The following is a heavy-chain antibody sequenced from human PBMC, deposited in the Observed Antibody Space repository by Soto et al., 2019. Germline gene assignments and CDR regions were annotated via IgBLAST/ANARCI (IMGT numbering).Heavy chain of an antibody. J-gene: IGHJ4*02. CDR3: ARDREPDGIWTFDS. D-gene: IGHD3-9*01. V-gene: IGHV3-53*01. CDR2: SFSSGGT. CDR1: GFTLDKYT. Sequence: GGSLRLSCAAFGFTLDKYTMGWVRQAPGKGLEWVAESFSSGGTQYADSVKGRFTISRDNSRNMVFLQMNGLRVEHTALYYCARDREPDGIWTFDSWGQGALVTVSS.